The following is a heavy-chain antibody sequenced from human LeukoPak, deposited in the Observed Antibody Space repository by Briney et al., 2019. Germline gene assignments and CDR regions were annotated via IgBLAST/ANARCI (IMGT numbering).Heavy chain of an antibody. V-gene: IGHV1-2*02. CDR3: ARVMSLRTTHYYHYFIDV. CDR1: GYTFTGYY. CDR2: INPNSGGT. J-gene: IGHJ6*03. Sequence: GASVKVSCKASGYTFTGYYMHWVQQAPGQGLEWMGWINPNSGGTNYAQKFEGRVTLTRDSSINSAYMELSGLTSQDTAVFYCARVMSLRTTHYYHYFIDVWGRGTTVTVS. D-gene: IGHD1-14*01.